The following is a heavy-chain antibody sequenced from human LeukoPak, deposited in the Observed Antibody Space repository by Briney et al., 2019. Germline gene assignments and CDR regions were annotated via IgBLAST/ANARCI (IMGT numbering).Heavy chain of an antibody. CDR2: IYYSGST. J-gene: IGHJ6*03. Sequence: SETLSLTCTVSGGSISSNYWSWIRQPPGRGLEWIGYIYYSGSTNYNPSLKSRVTISVDTSKNQFSLKLSSVTAADTAVYYCARLSPDVLRFLEWSYYYYYMDVWGKGTTVTVSS. V-gene: IGHV4-59*12. CDR3: ARLSPDVLRFLEWSYYYYYMDV. CDR1: GGSISSNY. D-gene: IGHD3-3*01.